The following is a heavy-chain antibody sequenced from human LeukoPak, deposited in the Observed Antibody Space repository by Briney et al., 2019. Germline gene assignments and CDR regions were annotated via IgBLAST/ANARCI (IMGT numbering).Heavy chain of an antibody. CDR1: GFTVSSNY. CDR2: IYSGGST. V-gene: IGHV3-53*01. Sequence: GGSLRLSCAASGFTVSSNYMSWVRQAPGKGLEWVSVIYSGGSTYYADSVEGRFTISRDNSKNTLYLQMNSLRAEDTAVYYCAVGVITMVRGVTDYWGQGTLVTVSS. J-gene: IGHJ4*02. CDR3: AVGVITMVRGVTDY. D-gene: IGHD3-10*01.